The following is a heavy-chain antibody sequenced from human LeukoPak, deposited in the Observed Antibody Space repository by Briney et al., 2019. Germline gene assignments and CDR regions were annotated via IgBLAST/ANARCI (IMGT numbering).Heavy chain of an antibody. J-gene: IGHJ5*02. CDR3: ARYSETVAGRSRWFDP. Sequence: SETLSLTCTVSGGSISSYYWSWIRQPPGKGLEWIGYIYYSGSTNYNPSLRSRVTISVDTSKNQFSLKLSSVTAADTAVYYCARYSETVAGRSRWFDPWGQGTLVSVSS. CDR1: GGSISSYY. D-gene: IGHD6-19*01. V-gene: IGHV4-59*01. CDR2: IYYSGST.